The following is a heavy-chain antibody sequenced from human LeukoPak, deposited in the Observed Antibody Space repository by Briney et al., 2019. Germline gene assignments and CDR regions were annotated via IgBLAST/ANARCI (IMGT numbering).Heavy chain of an antibody. V-gene: IGHV4-59*01. D-gene: IGHD4-17*01. CDR1: GGSISSYF. J-gene: IGHJ4*02. Sequence: SQTLSLTCTVSGGSISSYFWSWIRQPPGKGLEWIGYIYYSGSTNYNPSLKSRVTISVDTSKNQFSLKLSSVTAADTAVYYCARTHDYGDYPTTYFDYWGQGTLVTVSS. CDR2: IYYSGST. CDR3: ARTHDYGDYPTTYFDY.